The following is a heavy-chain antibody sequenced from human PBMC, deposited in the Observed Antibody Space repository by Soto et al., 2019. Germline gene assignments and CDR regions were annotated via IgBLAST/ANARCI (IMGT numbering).Heavy chain of an antibody. V-gene: IGHV4-59*01. D-gene: IGHD3-10*01. CDR3: ARGEVRQPWNWFDP. Sequence: ETLSLTCTVPGGSSSSYYWSWIRQPPGKGLEWIGYIYYSGSTNYNPSLKSRVTISVDTSKNQFSLKLSSVTAADTAVYYCARGEVRQPWNWFDPWGQGALVTVSS. J-gene: IGHJ5*02. CDR1: GGSSSSYY. CDR2: IYYSGST.